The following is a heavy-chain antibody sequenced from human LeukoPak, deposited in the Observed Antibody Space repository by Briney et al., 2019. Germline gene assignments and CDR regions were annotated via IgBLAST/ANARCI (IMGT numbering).Heavy chain of an antibody. V-gene: IGHV3-21*01. Sequence: PGGSLRLSCAASGFSFSSYAMNWVRQAPGKGLGWVLSISSSGSYIYYADSVKGRFTISRDNAENSLYLLMNSLRGDDTAVYYCARGNGNYRYYFDYWGQGTLVTVSS. J-gene: IGHJ4*02. D-gene: IGHD1-7*01. CDR1: GFSFSSYA. CDR3: ARGNGNYRYYFDY. CDR2: ISSSGSYI.